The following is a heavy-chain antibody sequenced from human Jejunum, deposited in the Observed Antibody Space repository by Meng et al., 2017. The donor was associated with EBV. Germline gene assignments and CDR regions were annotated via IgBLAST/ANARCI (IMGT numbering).Heavy chain of an antibody. V-gene: IGHV4-4*02. Sequence: VQFQGSGQGRVKPSGTLSLTCGVSGDSIISSDTWWSWVRQPPGKGLEWIGEIFHAGNTNYNPSLKSQVTMSVDTSKNQFSLNLSSVTAADSAVYYCARGSHYTWDVWGQGTLVTASS. J-gene: IGHJ4*02. CDR2: IFHAGNT. CDR1: GDSIISSDTW. CDR3: ARGSHYTWDV. D-gene: IGHD3-16*01.